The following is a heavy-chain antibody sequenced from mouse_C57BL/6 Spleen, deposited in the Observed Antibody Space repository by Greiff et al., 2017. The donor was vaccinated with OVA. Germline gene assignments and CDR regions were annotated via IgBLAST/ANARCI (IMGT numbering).Heavy chain of an antibody. CDR3: ARFYYGSSYYFDD. CDR1: GYTFTSYW. V-gene: IGHV1-52*01. CDR2: IDPSDSET. D-gene: IGHD1-1*01. Sequence: QVQLKQPGAELVRPGSSVKLSCKASGYTFTSYWMHWVKQRPIQGLEWIGNIDPSDSETHYNHKFKDKATLTVDKSSSTAYMQLSSLTSEDSAVYYCARFYYGSSYYFDDWGQGTTLTVSS. J-gene: IGHJ2*01.